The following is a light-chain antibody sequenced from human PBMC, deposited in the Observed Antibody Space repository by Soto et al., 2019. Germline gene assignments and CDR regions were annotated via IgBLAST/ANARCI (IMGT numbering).Light chain of an antibody. CDR2: GAS. CDR1: QSVGSN. V-gene: IGKV3-15*01. CDR3: QQYNNWPPYT. J-gene: IGKJ2*01. Sequence: EIVMTQSPATLSVSPGERATLSCRASQSVGSNLAWYQQKPGQAPRLLIYGASTRATGIPARFSGSGSGTEFTLTISRLQSEDFAVYYWQQYNNWPPYTFGQGTKLEIK.